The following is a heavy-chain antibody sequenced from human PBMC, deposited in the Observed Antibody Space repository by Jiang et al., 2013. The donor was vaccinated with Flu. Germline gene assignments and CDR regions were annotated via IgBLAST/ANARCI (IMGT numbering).Heavy chain of an antibody. D-gene: IGHD6-13*01. Sequence: GSTIYYADSVKGRFTISRDNAKNSLYLQMNSLRAEDTAVYYCARDDRYSSSWDHFDYWGQGTLVTVSS. CDR2: GSTI. CDR3: ARDDRYSSSWDHFDY. J-gene: IGHJ4*02. V-gene: IGHV3-11*01.